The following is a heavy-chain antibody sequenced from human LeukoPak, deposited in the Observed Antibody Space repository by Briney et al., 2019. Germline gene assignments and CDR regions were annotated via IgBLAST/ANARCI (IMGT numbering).Heavy chain of an antibody. D-gene: IGHD3-3*01. V-gene: IGHV4-61*02. CDR3: ARVGSITIFGVVTADGMDV. Sequence: SETLSLTCTVSGGSISSGSYYWSWIRQPAGKGLEWIGRIYTSGSTNYNPSLKSRVTISVDTSKNQFSLKLSSVTAADTAVYYCARVGSITIFGVVTADGMDVWGQGTTVTVSS. CDR1: GGSISSGSYY. J-gene: IGHJ6*02. CDR2: IYTSGST.